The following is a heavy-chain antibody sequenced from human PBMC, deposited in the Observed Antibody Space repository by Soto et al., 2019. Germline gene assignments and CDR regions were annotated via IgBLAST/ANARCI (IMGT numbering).Heavy chain of an antibody. V-gene: IGHV3-23*01. CDR2: ILNTGGDT. CDR1: GFTFSSYA. D-gene: IGHD3-9*01. Sequence: GGSLRLSCAASGFTFSSYAMTWVRQAPGKGLEWVSVILNTGGDTLYADSVKARFTISRDNSENTLYLHLNSLSVEDTDIYYCARIPHRYDALPGPDYWGQGALVTVSS. J-gene: IGHJ4*02. CDR3: ARIPHRYDALPGPDY.